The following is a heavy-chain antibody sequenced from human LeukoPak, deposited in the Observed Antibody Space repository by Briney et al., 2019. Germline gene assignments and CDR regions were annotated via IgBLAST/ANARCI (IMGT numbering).Heavy chain of an antibody. CDR3: ARDLVEYSGSYYRTWFDP. V-gene: IGHV1-46*01. J-gene: IGHJ5*02. CDR1: GYTFTSYY. CDR2: INPSGGST. Sequence: GASVKVSCKASGYTFTSYYMHWVRQAPGQGLEWMGIINPSGGSTSYAQKFQGRVTMTRDTSTSTVYMELSSLRSEDTAVYYCARDLVEYSGSYYRTWFDPWGQGTLVTVSS. D-gene: IGHD1-26*01.